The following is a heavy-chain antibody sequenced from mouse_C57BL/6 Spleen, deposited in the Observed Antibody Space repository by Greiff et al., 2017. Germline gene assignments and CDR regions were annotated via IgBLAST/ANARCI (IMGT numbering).Heavy chain of an antibody. CDR1: GYTFPSSW. CDR3: AVYGYDFYAMDY. Sequence: QVQLQQPGAELVKPGASVTMSCKASGYTFPSSWLTWVKQRPGQGLEWIGDIYPGSGSTNYNEKFKSKATLTVDTSSSTAYMQLSSLTSEDSAVYYCAVYGYDFYAMDYWGQGTSVTVSS. D-gene: IGHD2-2*01. J-gene: IGHJ4*01. CDR2: IYPGSGST. V-gene: IGHV1-55*01.